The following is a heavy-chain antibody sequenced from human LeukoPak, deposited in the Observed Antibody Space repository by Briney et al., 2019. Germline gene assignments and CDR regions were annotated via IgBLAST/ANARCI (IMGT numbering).Heavy chain of an antibody. CDR1: GGSIGSYY. CDR3: ATRSTGVAATFDS. Sequence: SETLSLTCTVSGGSIGSYYWSWSRQPPGKGLEWIGYIYYSGNTNYNPSLKSRVTISVDTSKNQFSLKLSSVTAADTAVYYCATRSTGVAATFDSWGQGALVTVSS. D-gene: IGHD2-15*01. V-gene: IGHV4-59*01. CDR2: IYYSGNT. J-gene: IGHJ4*02.